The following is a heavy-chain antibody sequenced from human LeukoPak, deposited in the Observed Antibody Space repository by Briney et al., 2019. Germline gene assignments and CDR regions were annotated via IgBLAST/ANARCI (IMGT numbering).Heavy chain of an antibody. CDR3: ARAPLNYYFDY. CDR2: MSYNGST. V-gene: IGHV4-39*01. Sequence: SETLSLTCTVSGDSISRRSFHWGWTRQPPGKGLEWMGSMSYNGSTYYSPSLQSRVTISADTSKNQFSLKLSSVTAADTAVYYCARAPLNYYFDYWGQGTLVTVSS. J-gene: IGHJ4*02. D-gene: IGHD1-1*01. CDR1: GDSISRRSFH.